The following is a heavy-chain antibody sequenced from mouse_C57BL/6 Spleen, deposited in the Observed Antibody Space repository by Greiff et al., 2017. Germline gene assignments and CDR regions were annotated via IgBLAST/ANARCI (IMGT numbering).Heavy chain of an antibody. CDR1: GFTFTDYY. CDR2: IRNKANGYTT. Sequence: EVQGVESGGGLVQPGGSLSLSCAASGFTFTDYYMSWVRQPPGKALEWLGFIRNKANGYTTEYSASVKGRFTISRDNSQSILYLQMNALRAEDSATYYCARSLYDYDYFDYWGQGTTLTVSS. CDR3: ARSLYDYDYFDY. J-gene: IGHJ2*01. D-gene: IGHD2-4*01. V-gene: IGHV7-3*01.